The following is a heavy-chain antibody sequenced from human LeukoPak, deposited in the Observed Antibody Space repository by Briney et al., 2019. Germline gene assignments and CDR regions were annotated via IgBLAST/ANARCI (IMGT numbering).Heavy chain of an antibody. CDR1: GYTFTSYG. D-gene: IGHD4-17*01. J-gene: IGHJ4*02. Sequence: ASVKVSCKASGYTFTSYGISWVRQAPGQGLEWMGWISAYNGNTNYAQKLQGRVTMTTDTSTSTAYMELRSLRSDDTAVYYCATRPRYGVYFDYWGQGTLVTVSS. V-gene: IGHV1-18*01. CDR3: ATRPRYGVYFDY. CDR2: ISAYNGNT.